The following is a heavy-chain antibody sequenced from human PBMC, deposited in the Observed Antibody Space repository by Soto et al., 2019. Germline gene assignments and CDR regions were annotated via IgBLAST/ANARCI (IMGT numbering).Heavy chain of an antibody. V-gene: IGHV2-5*01. CDR2: IYWNEDE. D-gene: IGHD3-10*01. Sequence: GSGPTLVNPTQTLTLTCTFSGFSLSASGMGVGWVRQSPGKALEWLALIYWNEDERYSPSLRSRLTIAKDTSKNQVVLTLTNLDPVDTATYYCVHSWDPLNNGHESESYLTPFGYWGPGILVTVSS. CDR1: GFSLSASGMG. CDR3: VHSWDPLNNGHESESYLTPFGY. J-gene: IGHJ4*02.